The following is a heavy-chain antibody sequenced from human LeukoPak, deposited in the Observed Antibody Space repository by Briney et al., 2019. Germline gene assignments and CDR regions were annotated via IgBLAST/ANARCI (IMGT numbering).Heavy chain of an antibody. CDR3: TTGYTSASHDGY. V-gene: IGHV3-15*07. CDR1: GFTFSDAW. Sequence: PGGSLRLSCAASGFTFSDAWMHWVRQAPGKGLEWVGLIKRRTDGGTSNYAAPVKGRFAISRDDSEDTLFLQMDGLKSEDTGVYYCTTGYTSASHDGYWGQGTLVTVSS. J-gene: IGHJ4*02. CDR2: IKRRTDGGTS. D-gene: IGHD2-15*01.